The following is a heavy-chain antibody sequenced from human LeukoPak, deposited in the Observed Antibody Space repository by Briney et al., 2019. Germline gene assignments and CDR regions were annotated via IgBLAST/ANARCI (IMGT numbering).Heavy chain of an antibody. V-gene: IGHV3-21*01. CDR1: GFTFSSYS. Sequence: GGSLRLSCAASGFTFSSYSMNWVRQAPGKGLEWVSSISSSSSYIYYADSVKGRFTISRDNAKNSLYLQMNRLRAEDTAVYYCARGSAAAGPFDYWGQGTLVTVSS. CDR2: ISSSSSYI. J-gene: IGHJ4*02. CDR3: ARGSAAAGPFDY. D-gene: IGHD6-13*01.